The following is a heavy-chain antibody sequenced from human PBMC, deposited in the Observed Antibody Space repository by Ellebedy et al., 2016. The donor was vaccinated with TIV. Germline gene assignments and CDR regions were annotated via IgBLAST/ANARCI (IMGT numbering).Heavy chain of an antibody. CDR1: GFSFSSYG. Sequence: PGGSLRLSCAASGFSFSSYGMHWVRQPPGKGLEWMAFIWYDGTDESYAESVEGRFSISRDNSKNTLYLHMKSLRAEDTAIYYCARDSRGRWTPFDHWGQGTVVAVSS. D-gene: IGHD4-23*01. J-gene: IGHJ4*02. CDR2: IWYDGTDE. V-gene: IGHV3-33*01. CDR3: ARDSRGRWTPFDH.